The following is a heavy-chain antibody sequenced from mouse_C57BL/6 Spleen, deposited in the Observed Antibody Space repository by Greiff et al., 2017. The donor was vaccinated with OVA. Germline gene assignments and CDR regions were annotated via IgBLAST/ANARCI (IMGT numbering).Heavy chain of an antibody. CDR1: GFTFSDYG. J-gene: IGHJ2*01. CDR3: SRPGFDY. Sequence: VQLNESGGGLVKPGGSLKLSCAASGFTFSDYGMHWVRQAPEKGLEWVAYISSRSSTIYYADTVKGRFTISRDNAKNTLFLQRTSLRSEDTAMYYCSRPGFDYWGQGTTLTVSS. CDR2: ISSRSSTI. V-gene: IGHV5-17*01.